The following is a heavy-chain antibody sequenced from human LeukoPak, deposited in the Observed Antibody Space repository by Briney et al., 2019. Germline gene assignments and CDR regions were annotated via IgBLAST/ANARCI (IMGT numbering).Heavy chain of an antibody. CDR2: IGYDESYE. CDR3: AREAFIAVASKGEYFQH. J-gene: IGHJ1*01. CDR1: GFTFSSYT. D-gene: IGHD6-19*01. Sequence: GGSLRLSCAASGFTFSSYTMHWVRQAPSKGLELVVVIGYDESYEYYAASVKGRFTISRDNSKNTLYLQMNSLRAEDTAVYYCAREAFIAVASKGEYFQHWGQGTLVTVSS. V-gene: IGHV3-30-3*01.